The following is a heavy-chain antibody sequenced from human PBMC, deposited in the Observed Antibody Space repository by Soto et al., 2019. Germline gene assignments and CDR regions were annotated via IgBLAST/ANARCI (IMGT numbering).Heavy chain of an antibody. J-gene: IGHJ6*02. V-gene: IGHV3-74*01. D-gene: IGHD3-3*01. CDR1: GFTFSSYW. CDR3: ASNSLEWLSRSGMDV. Sequence: EVQLVESGGGLVQPGGSLRLSCAASGFTFSSYWMHWVRQAPGKGLVWVSRINSDGSSTSYADSVKGRFTISRDNAKNTLYLQMSSLRAEDTAVYYCASNSLEWLSRSGMDVWGQGTTVTVSS. CDR2: INSDGSST.